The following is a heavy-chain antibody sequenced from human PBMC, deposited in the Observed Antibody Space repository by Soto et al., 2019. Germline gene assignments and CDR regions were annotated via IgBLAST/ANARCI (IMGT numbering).Heavy chain of an antibody. V-gene: IGHV4-34*01. Sequence: QVQLQQWGAGLLKPSETLSLTCAVYGGSFSGYYWSWIRQPPGKGLEWIGEINHSGSTNYNPSLKSRVTILVDTSKNQFSLKLSSVTAADTAVYYCARVGYDILTGYYPFDYWGQGTLVTVSS. CDR3: ARVGYDILTGYYPFDY. CDR2: INHSGST. CDR1: GGSFSGYY. D-gene: IGHD3-9*01. J-gene: IGHJ4*02.